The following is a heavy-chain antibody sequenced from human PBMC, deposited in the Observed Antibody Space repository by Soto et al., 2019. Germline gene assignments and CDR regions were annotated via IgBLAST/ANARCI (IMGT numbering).Heavy chain of an antibody. V-gene: IGHV1-69*01. D-gene: IGHD6-19*01. J-gene: IGHJ6*02. Sequence: QVQLVQSGAEVKKPGSSVKVSCKASGGTFSSYAISWVRQAPGQGLEWMGVIIPIFGTANYAQKFQGRVTINADESTSTAYMGLSSLRSEDTAVYYCARGYRSGWYEGLSRKHYDYYGMDVWGQGTTVTVSS. CDR3: ARGYRSGWYEGLSRKHYDYYGMDV. CDR2: IIPIFGTA. CDR1: GGTFSSYA.